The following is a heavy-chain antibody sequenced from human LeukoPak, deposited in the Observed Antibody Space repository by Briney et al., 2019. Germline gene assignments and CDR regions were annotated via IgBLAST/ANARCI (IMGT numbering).Heavy chain of an antibody. V-gene: IGHV3-66*01. CDR1: GFTVSSNY. Sequence: GGSMRLSCAASGFTVSSNYMSWVRQAPGKGLEWVSVIYSGGRTYYADSVKGRFTISRDNSKNTLYLQMNSLRAEDTAVYFCARGNDLDSWGQGTLVTVSS. CDR2: IYSGGRT. D-gene: IGHD1-1*01. CDR3: ARGNDLDS. J-gene: IGHJ4*02.